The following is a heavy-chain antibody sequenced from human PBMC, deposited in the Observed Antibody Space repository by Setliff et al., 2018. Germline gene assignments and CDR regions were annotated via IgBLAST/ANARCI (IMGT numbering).Heavy chain of an antibody. Sequence: PSETLSLTCTVSGGSISSGSHYWTWIRQPTGKRLEWIGHIDPSGDTNYSPSLKSRVTISVDTSKNQVSLKLSSVTAADTAVYYCAMWQLGWFDPWGQGTLVTVSS. V-gene: IGHV4-61*09. CDR1: GGSISSGSHY. CDR3: AMWQLGWFDP. D-gene: IGHD1-26*01. CDR2: IDPSGDT. J-gene: IGHJ5*02.